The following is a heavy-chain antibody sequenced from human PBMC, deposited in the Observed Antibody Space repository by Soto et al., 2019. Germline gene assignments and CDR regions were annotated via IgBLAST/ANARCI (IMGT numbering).Heavy chain of an antibody. V-gene: IGHV1-18*04. J-gene: IGHJ3*02. Sequence: QVELVQSGGEVKQPGASVKVSCRASGFTFIRYGFIWVRQAPGQGLEWMGWISGYNGDTVYTQNFQGRVTISADTSTSTAYMELRSLTSDDTALYFCARKGQGQASDIWGQGTKVTVSS. CDR2: ISGYNGDT. CDR3: ARKGQGQASDI. CDR1: GFTFIRYG.